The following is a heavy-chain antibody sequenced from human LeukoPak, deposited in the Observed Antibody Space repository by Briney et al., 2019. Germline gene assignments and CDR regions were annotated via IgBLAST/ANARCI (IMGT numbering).Heavy chain of an antibody. CDR2: ITVSGTIT. CDR1: GFTFSKYA. J-gene: IGHJ4*02. CDR3: AKYISDSGAYYAFDY. Sequence: GGSLRLSCEASGFTFSKYAMTWVRQAPGKGLEWVSAITVSGTITYYADSVKGRFTISRDDSKNTLSLQMDSLSAEDTALYYCAKYISDSGAYYAFDYWGQRTLVTVSS. V-gene: IGHV3-23*01. D-gene: IGHD3-10*01.